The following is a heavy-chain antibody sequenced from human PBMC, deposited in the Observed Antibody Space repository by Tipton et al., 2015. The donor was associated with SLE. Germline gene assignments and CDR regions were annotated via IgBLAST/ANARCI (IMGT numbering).Heavy chain of an antibody. J-gene: IGHJ3*02. Sequence: SLRLSCEASGFTFSTYWMHWVRQAPGKGLVWVSRINSDGSITSYADSVKGRFTISRDNAKNTLYLQMNSLRAEDTAVYYCARGEVWWDLLPDAFDIWGQGTMVTVSA. CDR1: GFTFSTYW. CDR3: ARGEVWWDLLPDAFDI. D-gene: IGHD1-26*01. CDR2: INSDGSIT. V-gene: IGHV3-74*01.